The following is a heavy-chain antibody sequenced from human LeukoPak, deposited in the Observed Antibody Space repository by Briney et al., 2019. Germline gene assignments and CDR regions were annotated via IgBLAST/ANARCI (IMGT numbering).Heavy chain of an antibody. CDR1: GFTFSSYA. CDR3: AKWGCSGDNCYPFDY. CDR2: ISGSSGRT. Sequence: GGSLRLSCAASGFTFSSYAMSWVRQAPGKGLKWVSAISGSSGRTYYADSVRGRFTISRDNSKNTLYLQMNSLRAEDTALYYCAKWGCSGDNCYPFDYWGQGTLVTVSS. V-gene: IGHV3-23*01. J-gene: IGHJ4*02. D-gene: IGHD2-15*01.